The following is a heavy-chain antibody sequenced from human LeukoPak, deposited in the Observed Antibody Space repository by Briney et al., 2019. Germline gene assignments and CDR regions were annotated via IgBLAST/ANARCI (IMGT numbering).Heavy chain of an antibody. J-gene: IGHJ3*02. CDR2: IYTSGST. V-gene: IGHV4-4*07. CDR1: GGSISSYY. D-gene: IGHD5-24*01. Sequence: PSETLSLTCTVSGGSISSYYWSWIRQPAGKGLEWIGRIYTSGSTNYNPSLKSRLTMSVDTSKNQFSLKLSSVTAADTAVYYCAREGSITSGPHDAFDIWGQGTMVTVSS. CDR3: AREGSITSGPHDAFDI.